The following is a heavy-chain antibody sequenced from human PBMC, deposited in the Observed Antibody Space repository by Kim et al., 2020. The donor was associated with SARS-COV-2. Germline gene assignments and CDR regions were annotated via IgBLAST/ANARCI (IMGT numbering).Heavy chain of an antibody. CDR3: AREQTTVVTPVVKYWYFDL. CDR2: IYSGGST. J-gene: IGHJ2*01. Sequence: GGSLRLSCAASGFTVSSNYMSWVRQAPGKGLEWVSVIYSGGSTYYADSVKGRFTISRDNSKNTLYLQMNSLRAEDTAVYYCAREQTTVVTPVVKYWYFDLWGRGTLVTVSS. V-gene: IGHV3-53*01. D-gene: IGHD4-17*01. CDR1: GFTVSSNY.